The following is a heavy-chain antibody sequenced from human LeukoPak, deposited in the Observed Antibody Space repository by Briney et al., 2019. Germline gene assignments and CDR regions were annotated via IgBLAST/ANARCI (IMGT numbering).Heavy chain of an antibody. J-gene: IGHJ3*02. CDR2: ISYDGSNK. CDR1: GFTFSSYA. Sequence: GRSLRLSCAASGFTFSSYAMHWVRQAPGKALEWVAVISYDGSNKYYADSVKGRFTISRDNSKNTLYLQMNSLRAEDTAVYYCARGGGYSGYGDDAFDIWGQGTMVTVSS. CDR3: ARGGGYSGYGDDAFDI. D-gene: IGHD5-12*01. V-gene: IGHV3-30-3*01.